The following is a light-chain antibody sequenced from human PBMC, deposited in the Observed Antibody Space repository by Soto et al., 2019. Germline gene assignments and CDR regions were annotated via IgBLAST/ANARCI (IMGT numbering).Light chain of an antibody. Sequence: QSVLTQPPSVPAAPGQKVTVSCSGSTSNIGNNHVSWYQHLPGAAPKLLIYDDNKRPSGIPDRFSGSKSGTSATLGITGPQTGDEADYYCATWDSSLSVALFGGGTKVTVL. J-gene: IGLJ2*01. CDR1: TSNIGNNH. CDR3: ATWDSSLSVAL. CDR2: DDN. V-gene: IGLV1-51*01.